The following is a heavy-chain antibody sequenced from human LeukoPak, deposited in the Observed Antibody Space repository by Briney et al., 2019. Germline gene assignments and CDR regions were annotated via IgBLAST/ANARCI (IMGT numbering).Heavy chain of an antibody. J-gene: IGHJ4*02. Sequence: GGSLRVSCSASGFTFRNYAMHWVRQAPGKGLEYVSGISSDGGSTYYADSVKGRFTISRDTSKNMLYLQVSSLRAEDTAVYYCVKWRAVACRFDYWGQGALVTFSS. CDR2: ISSDGGST. D-gene: IGHD6-19*01. CDR3: VKWRAVACRFDY. V-gene: IGHV3-64D*06. CDR1: GFTFRNYA.